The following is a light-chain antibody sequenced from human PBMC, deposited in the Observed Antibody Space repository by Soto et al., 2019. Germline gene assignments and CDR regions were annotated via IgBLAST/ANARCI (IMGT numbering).Light chain of an antibody. CDR3: QQYYSNPRT. CDR2: WAS. J-gene: IGKJ1*01. V-gene: IGKV4-1*01. CDR1: QSVLYSSNNNNY. Sequence: DIVMTQSPDSLAVTLGERATINCRSSQSVLYSSNNNNYLAWYHQKPGQPPKLLISWASTRESGVPDRFSGSGSGTDFTLTISSLQAEDVAVYYCQQYYSNPRTFGQGTKVEIK.